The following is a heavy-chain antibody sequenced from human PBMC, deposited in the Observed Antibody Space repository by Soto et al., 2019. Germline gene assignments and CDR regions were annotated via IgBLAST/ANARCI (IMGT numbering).Heavy chain of an antibody. Sequence: QVHLQLWGAGLLKPSETLSLTCGVYGGSFGTSYWAWIRQSPEKGLEWIGEINHNADSNYHPSLRMRVTISLDMSENHSPLKRTPVAAADTAVDYGARVTRFPDAFDIWGQGTPVIVSS. CDR3: ARVTRFPDAFDI. CDR1: GGSFGTSY. J-gene: IGHJ3*02. CDR2: INHNADS. V-gene: IGHV4-34*01.